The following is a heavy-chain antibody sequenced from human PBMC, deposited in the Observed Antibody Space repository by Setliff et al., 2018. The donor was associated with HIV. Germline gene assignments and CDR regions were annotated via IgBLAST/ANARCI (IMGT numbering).Heavy chain of an antibody. CDR2: MNTDGSVK. V-gene: IGHV3-7*03. Sequence: GGSLRLSCAASGFTFSTFPMHWLRQAPGKELEWVASMNTDGSVKYHVDSARGRFTISRDNTKNSLYLQMNSLRVEDTAVYYCARDSGWSAFDMWGQGTMVTVSS. CDR1: GFTFSTFP. J-gene: IGHJ3*02. CDR3: ARDSGWSAFDM. D-gene: IGHD2-15*01.